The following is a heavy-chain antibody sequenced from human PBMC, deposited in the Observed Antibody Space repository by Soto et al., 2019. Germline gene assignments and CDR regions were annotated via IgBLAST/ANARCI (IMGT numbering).Heavy chain of an antibody. V-gene: IGHV4-59*01. CDR3: ARGGVVKLDY. J-gene: IGHJ4*02. CDR1: GGSISSYY. CDR2: IYYSGST. D-gene: IGHD2-15*01. Sequence: QVQLQESGPGLVKPSETLSLTCTVSGGSISSYYWSWIRQPPGKGLEWIGYIYYSGSTNYNPSLKSRVTISVDTSKNQFSLKLGSVTAADTAVFYCARGGVVKLDYWGQGTLITVSS.